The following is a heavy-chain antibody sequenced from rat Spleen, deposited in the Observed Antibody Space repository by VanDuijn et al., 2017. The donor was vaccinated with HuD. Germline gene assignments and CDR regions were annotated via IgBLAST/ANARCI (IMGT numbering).Heavy chain of an antibody. CDR1: GFSLTSYH. J-gene: IGHJ2*01. CDR3: TRALGPGYNYGYFDY. D-gene: IGHD1-4*01. Sequence: QVQLKESGPGLVQPSQTLSLTCTVSGFSLTSYHVSWVRQPPGKGLEWVGRMRFDGDTYYNSTLKSRLSISRDTSKNQVFLKMNSLQTDDTAIYYCTRALGPGYNYGYFDYWGQGVMVTVSS. V-gene: IGHV2-63*01. CDR2: MRFDGDT.